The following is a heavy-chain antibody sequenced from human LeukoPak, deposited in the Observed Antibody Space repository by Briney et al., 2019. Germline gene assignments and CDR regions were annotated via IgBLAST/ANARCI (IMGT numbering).Heavy chain of an antibody. Sequence: ASVKVSCKASGFVFTSYGFTWVRQAPGQGLEWMGWINTNTGNPTYAQGFTGRFVFSLDTSVSTAYLQISSLKAEDTAVYYCARVTSYGSDYYYYYGMDVWGQGTTVTVSS. D-gene: IGHD5-18*01. V-gene: IGHV7-4-1*02. CDR3: ARVTSYGSDYYYYYGMDV. CDR1: GFVFTSYG. J-gene: IGHJ6*02. CDR2: INTNTGNP.